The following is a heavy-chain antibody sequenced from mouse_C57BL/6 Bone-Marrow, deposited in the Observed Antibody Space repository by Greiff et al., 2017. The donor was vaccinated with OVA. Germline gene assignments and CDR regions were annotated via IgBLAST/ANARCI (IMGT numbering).Heavy chain of an antibody. CDR2: INPNNGGT. CDR3: ARSSYGSTFDD. V-gene: IGHV1-18*01. Sequence: VQLQQSGPELVKPGASVKIPCKASGYTFTDYNMDWVKQSPGKSLEWIGDINPNNGGTIYNQKFKGKATLTVDKSSSTAYMELRSLTSEDSAVYDYARSSYGSTFDDWGQGTTLTVSA. J-gene: IGHJ2*01. CDR1: GYTFTDYN. D-gene: IGHD1-1*01.